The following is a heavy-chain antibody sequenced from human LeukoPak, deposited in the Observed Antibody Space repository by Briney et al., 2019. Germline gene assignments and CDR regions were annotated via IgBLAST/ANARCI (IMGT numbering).Heavy chain of an antibody. CDR1: GFTFRNYD. Sequence: PGGSLRLSCKPSGFTFRNYDVHWVRQTPGKGLEWVAFIRRDGSDIFHADSVKGRFTISRDNSRNTLYLQMNSLTVEDTAVYYCAKDNWLPSSPAVAGLGDWNQGTLVIVSS. CDR2: IRRDGSDI. CDR3: AKDNWLPSSPAVAGLGD. J-gene: IGHJ4*02. V-gene: IGHV3-30*02. D-gene: IGHD6-19*01.